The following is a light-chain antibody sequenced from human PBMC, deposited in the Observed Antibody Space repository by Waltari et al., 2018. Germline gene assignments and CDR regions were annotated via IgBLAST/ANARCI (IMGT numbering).Light chain of an antibody. V-gene: IGLV2-8*01. J-gene: IGLJ2*01. CDR3: SSYGGSNNFAV. Sequence: QSALTQPPSASGSPGQSVTISCTGTSTDVGASDSVSWYQQHPGKAPKFIIYDVNKRPSGVPDRFSGSKSGNTASLTVSGLQAEDEADYYCSSYGGSNNFAVFGGGTKLTVL. CDR1: STDVGASDS. CDR2: DVN.